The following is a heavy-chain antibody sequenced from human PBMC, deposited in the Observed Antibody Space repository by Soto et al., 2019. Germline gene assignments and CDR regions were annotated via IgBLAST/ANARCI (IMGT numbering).Heavy chain of an antibody. Sequence: GGSLRLSCAASGFTFSSYGMHWVRQAPGKGLEWVAVISYDGSNKYYADSVKGRFTISRDNSKNTLYLQMNSLRAEDTAVYYCAKDYTAMALYYYYYGMDVWGQGTTVTAP. V-gene: IGHV3-30*18. J-gene: IGHJ6*02. CDR2: ISYDGSNK. CDR3: AKDYTAMALYYYYYGMDV. CDR1: GFTFSSYG. D-gene: IGHD5-18*01.